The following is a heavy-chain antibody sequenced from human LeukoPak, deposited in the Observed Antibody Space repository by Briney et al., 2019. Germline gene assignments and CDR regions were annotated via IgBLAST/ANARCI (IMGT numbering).Heavy chain of an antibody. D-gene: IGHD3-9*01. V-gene: IGHV3-23*01. CDR3: EKDHPYDIWVYNWFDP. Sequence: GGSLRLSCAASGFTFSSYAMSWVRQAPGKGLEWVSAISGSGGSTYYADSVKGRFTISRDNSKNTLYLQMNSLRAEDTAVYYCEKDHPYDIWVYNWFDPWGQGTLVTVSS. CDR2: ISGSGGST. J-gene: IGHJ5*02. CDR1: GFTFSSYA.